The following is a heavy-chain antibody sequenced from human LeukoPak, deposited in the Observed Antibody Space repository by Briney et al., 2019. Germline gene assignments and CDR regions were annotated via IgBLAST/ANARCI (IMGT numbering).Heavy chain of an antibody. Sequence: SETLSLTCTVSGGSISSYYWSWIRQPAGKGLEWIGRIYTSGSTNYNPSLKSRVTMSVDTSKNQFSLELSSVTAADTAVYYCARARSGTGSKIDAFDIWGQGTMVTVSS. V-gene: IGHV4-4*07. CDR1: GGSISSYY. CDR2: IYTSGST. CDR3: ARARSGTGSKIDAFDI. D-gene: IGHD3-10*01. J-gene: IGHJ3*02.